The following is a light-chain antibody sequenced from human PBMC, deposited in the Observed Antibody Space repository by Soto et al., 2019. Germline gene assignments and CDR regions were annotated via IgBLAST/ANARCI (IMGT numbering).Light chain of an antibody. V-gene: IGKV2-28*01. CDR2: LGS. CDR1: QSLLHLNGNNY. Sequence: DIVMPQSPLYLPVTPGEPASISCRSSQSLLHLNGNNYLDWYLQKPGQSPQLLIYLGSNRASGVPDRFSGSGSGTDFTLKISRVEAEDVVIYSCMQALQNPVTFGQGTRLEI. CDR3: MQALQNPVT. J-gene: IGKJ5*01.